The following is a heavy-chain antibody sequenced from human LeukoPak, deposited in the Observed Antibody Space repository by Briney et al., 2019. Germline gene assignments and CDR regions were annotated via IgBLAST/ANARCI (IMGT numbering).Heavy chain of an antibody. CDR1: GFTLSSYA. CDR2: ISSSSSYI. J-gene: IGHJ4*02. Sequence: GGSLRLSCAASGFTLSSYAMSWVRQAPGKGLEWVSSISSSSSYIYYADSVKGRFTISRDNAKNSLYLQMNSLRAEDTAVYYCARDLNDSSGNDYWGQGTLVTVSS. CDR3: ARDLNDSSGNDY. D-gene: IGHD3-22*01. V-gene: IGHV3-21*01.